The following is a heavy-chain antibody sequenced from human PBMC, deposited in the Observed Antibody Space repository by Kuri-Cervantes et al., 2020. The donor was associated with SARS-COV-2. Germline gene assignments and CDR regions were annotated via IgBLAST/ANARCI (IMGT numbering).Heavy chain of an antibody. CDR3: ARDHTSGFDF. D-gene: IGHD6-19*01. CDR2: TYYRSKWYN. J-gene: IGHJ4*02. CDR1: GDSVSSNSAA. Sequence: SETLSLTCAISGDSVSSNSAAWNWIRQSPSRGLEWLGRTYYRSKWYNDYAVSVKSRITINPDTSKNQFSLHLSSVTPEDTAIYYCARDHTSGFDFWGQGTLVTVSS. V-gene: IGHV6-1*01.